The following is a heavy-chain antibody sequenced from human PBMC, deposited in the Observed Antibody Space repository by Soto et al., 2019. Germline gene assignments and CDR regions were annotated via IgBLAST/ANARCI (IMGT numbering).Heavy chain of an antibody. Sequence: GGSLRLSCAASGFTFSSYSMNWVRQAPGKGLEWVSSISSSSSYINYADSLQGRFTISRDNAKNSLYLQMNSLRAEDTAVYYCARGLEWPNYMDVWGKGTTVTVS. CDR1: GFTFSSYS. CDR2: ISSSSSYI. D-gene: IGHD3-3*01. J-gene: IGHJ6*03. CDR3: ARGLEWPNYMDV. V-gene: IGHV3-21*01.